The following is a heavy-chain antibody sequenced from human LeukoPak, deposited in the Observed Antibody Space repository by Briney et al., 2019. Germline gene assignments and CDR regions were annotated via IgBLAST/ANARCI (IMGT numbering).Heavy chain of an antibody. V-gene: IGHV1-24*01. Sequence: VASVKVSCKVSGYTLTELSMHWVRQAPGEGLEWMGGFDPEDGKTIYAQKFQGRVTMTEDTSTDTAYMELRSLRSEDTAVYYCARENGSGLTIHANYYYYGMDVWGQGTTVTVSS. CDR1: GYTLTELS. CDR2: FDPEDGKT. J-gene: IGHJ6*02. CDR3: ARENGSGLTIHANYYYYGMDV. D-gene: IGHD3-10*01.